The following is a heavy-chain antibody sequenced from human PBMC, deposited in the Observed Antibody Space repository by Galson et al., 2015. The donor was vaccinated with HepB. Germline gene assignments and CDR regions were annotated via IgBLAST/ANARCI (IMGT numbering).Heavy chain of an antibody. V-gene: IGHV3-30*04. CDR3: ARLKNEWELFHYFDY. CDR1: GFTFSSYA. CDR2: ISYDGSNK. D-gene: IGHD1-26*01. Sequence: SLRLSCAASGFTFSSYAMHWVRQAPGKGLQWVAVISYDGSNKYYADSVKGRFTISRDNSKNTLYLKMNSLRAEDTAVYYCARLKNEWELFHYFDYWGQGTLVTVSS. J-gene: IGHJ4*02.